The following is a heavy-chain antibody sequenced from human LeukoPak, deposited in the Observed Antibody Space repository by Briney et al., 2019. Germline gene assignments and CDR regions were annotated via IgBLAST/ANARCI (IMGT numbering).Heavy chain of an antibody. Sequence: GGSLRLSCAASGFTFSSYAMSWVRQAPGKGLEWVSGISGSGDSTYHAESVKGRFTISRDNSENTLYLQMNSLRAEDTAVYYCAKWGDYDVLTGYYVSDYWGQGTLVTVSS. CDR2: ISGSGDST. CDR3: AKWGDYDVLTGYYVSDY. V-gene: IGHV3-23*01. D-gene: IGHD3-9*01. J-gene: IGHJ4*02. CDR1: GFTFSSYA.